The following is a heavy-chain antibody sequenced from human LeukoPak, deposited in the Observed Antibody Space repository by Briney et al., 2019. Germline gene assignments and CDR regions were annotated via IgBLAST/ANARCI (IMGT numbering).Heavy chain of an antibody. CDR3: ARESGAFSPFGF. D-gene: IGHD1-26*01. CDR2: VQLSGAS. J-gene: IGHJ4*02. Sequence: PSETLSLTCAVSGGSILTTNWWSWVRQTPGKVLEWVGEVQLSGASNYNPSLKSRVSMSNDKSKNQLSLKMTSVTGADTAMYYCARESGAFSPFGFWGQGTLVTVSS. CDR1: GGSILTTNW. V-gene: IGHV4-4*02.